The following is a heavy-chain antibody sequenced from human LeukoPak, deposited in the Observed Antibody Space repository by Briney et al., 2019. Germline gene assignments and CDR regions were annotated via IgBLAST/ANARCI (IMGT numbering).Heavy chain of an antibody. CDR3: AKGSGGSYNSDY. Sequence: PGGSLRLSCAASGFTFSSYSMNWVRQAPGEGLEWVSSISSSSSYIYYADSVKGRFTISRDNAKNSLYLQMNSLRAEDTAVYYCAKGSGGSYNSDYWGQGTLVTVSS. D-gene: IGHD1-26*01. V-gene: IGHV3-21*01. CDR1: GFTFSSYS. J-gene: IGHJ4*02. CDR2: ISSSSSYI.